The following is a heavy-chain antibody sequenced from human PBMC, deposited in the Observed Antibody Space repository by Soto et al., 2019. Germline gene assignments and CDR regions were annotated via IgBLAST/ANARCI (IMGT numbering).Heavy chain of an antibody. V-gene: IGHV3-7*05. Sequence: EVQLVASGGDLVQPGGSLRLSCAASGFTFSSYWMHWVRQAPGKGLEWEANIKQDGSETYYVDSVKGRFTISRDNAKNSLYLQMDSLRVEDTAVYYWASRAVADWGQGTLVTVS. D-gene: IGHD6-19*01. CDR2: IKQDGSET. J-gene: IGHJ4*02. CDR3: ASRAVAD. CDR1: GFTFSSYW.